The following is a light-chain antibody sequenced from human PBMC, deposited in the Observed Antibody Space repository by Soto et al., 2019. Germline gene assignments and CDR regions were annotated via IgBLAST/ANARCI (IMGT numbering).Light chain of an antibody. CDR3: QQYNSYSST. J-gene: IGKJ1*01. CDR2: KAS. Sequence: DIQMNQSPSTLSASVGDRVTITCRASQSISSWLAWYQQKPGKAPKLLIYKASSLESGVPSRFSGSGSGTEFTLTISSLQPDDFATYYCQQYNSYSSTFGQGTKVDIK. V-gene: IGKV1-5*03. CDR1: QSISSW.